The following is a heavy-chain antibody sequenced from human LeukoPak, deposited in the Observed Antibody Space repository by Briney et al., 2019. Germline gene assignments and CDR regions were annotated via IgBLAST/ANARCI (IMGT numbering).Heavy chain of an antibody. CDR1: GFSLSGYW. V-gene: IGHV3-7*01. CDR3: ASQSYARFDP. Sequence: GGSLRLSCAASGFSLSGYWMSWVRQAPGKGLEWVANIKQDGSEKYYVDSVKGRFTISRDNARNSLFLQMNSLRVEDTAVYYCASQSYARFDPWGQGTLVTVSS. J-gene: IGHJ5*02. D-gene: IGHD3-16*01. CDR2: IKQDGSEK.